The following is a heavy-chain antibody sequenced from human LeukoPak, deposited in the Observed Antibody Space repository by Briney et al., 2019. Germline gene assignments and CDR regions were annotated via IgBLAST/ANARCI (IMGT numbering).Heavy chain of an antibody. V-gene: IGHV3-43D*03. Sequence: GGSLRLSCAASGFTFDDYAMYWVRQAPGKGLEWVSLISWDGGSTYYADSVKGRFTISRDNSKNSLYLQMNSLRAEDTALYYCAKSKRSSAGSNYMDVWGKGTTVTVSS. CDR2: ISWDGGST. J-gene: IGHJ6*03. CDR1: GFTFDDYA. D-gene: IGHD6-6*01. CDR3: AKSKRSSAGSNYMDV.